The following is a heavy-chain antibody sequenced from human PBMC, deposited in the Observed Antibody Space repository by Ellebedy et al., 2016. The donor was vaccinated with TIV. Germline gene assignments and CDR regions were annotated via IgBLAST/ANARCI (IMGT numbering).Heavy chain of an antibody. CDR2: IRSTGSAQ. CDR3: AIVETGTQLVYFDY. CDR1: GFTFSNYI. D-gene: IGHD1-7*01. Sequence: GESLKISCVASGFTFSNYIMNWVRQPPGKGLEWVSTIRSTGSAQYYAESVRGRFTISRDNAQNSLFLQMNSLRAEDTAVYYYAIVETGTQLVYFDYWGQGNVVTVSS. V-gene: IGHV3-21*04. J-gene: IGHJ4*02.